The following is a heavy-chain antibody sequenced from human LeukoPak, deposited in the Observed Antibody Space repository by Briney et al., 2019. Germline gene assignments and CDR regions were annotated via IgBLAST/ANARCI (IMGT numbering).Heavy chain of an antibody. D-gene: IGHD1-26*01. Sequence: PGGSLRLSCAVPGFTVSTYWMDWVRQAPGKGLVWVSRIKSDGTSTSYADSVKGRFTISRENAKNMLYLQMNSLRAEDTAVYYCAKDRGPLTEYFQHWGQGTLVTVSS. V-gene: IGHV3-74*01. J-gene: IGHJ1*01. CDR3: AKDRGPLTEYFQH. CDR1: GFTVSTYW. CDR2: IKSDGTST.